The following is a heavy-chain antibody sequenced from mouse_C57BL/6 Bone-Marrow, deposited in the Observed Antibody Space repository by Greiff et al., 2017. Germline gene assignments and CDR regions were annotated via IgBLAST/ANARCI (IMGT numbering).Heavy chain of an antibody. J-gene: IGHJ3*01. V-gene: IGHV1-50*01. CDR1: GYTFTSYW. CDR2: IDPSDSYT. CDR3: ARGSGFAY. Sequence: QVQLQQPGAELVKPGDSVKLSCKASGYTFTSYWMQWVKQRPGQGLEWIGEIDPSDSYTNYNQTFKGKATLTVDTSASTAYMQLSSLTSEVSAVYYYARGSGFAYWGQGTLVTVSA.